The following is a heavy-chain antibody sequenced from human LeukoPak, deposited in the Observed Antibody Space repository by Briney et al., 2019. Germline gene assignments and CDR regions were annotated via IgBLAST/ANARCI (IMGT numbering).Heavy chain of an antibody. CDR2: TSSDESEK. CDR3: ARGHNPGSYLIDH. D-gene: IGHD3-10*01. Sequence: GGSLRLSCAASGFTFNNYASHWVRQAPGKGLEWVALTSSDESEKQYADSVKGRFTISRDNSRNTVHLQMNSLRREDTAVYFCARGHNPGSYLIDHWGQGTLVTISS. CDR1: GFTFNNYA. V-gene: IGHV3-30*04. J-gene: IGHJ4*02.